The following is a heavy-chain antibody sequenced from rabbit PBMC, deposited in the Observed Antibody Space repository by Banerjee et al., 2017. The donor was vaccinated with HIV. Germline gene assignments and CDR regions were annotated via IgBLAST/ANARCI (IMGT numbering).Heavy chain of an antibody. CDR1: GFDLSSYYY. CDR3: ARDGGAGNGYSFNL. V-gene: IGHV1S43*01. CDR2: IYTFTGTT. D-gene: IGHD8-1*01. J-gene: IGHJ4*01. Sequence: QQQLEESGGGLVKPGGTLTLTCKASGFDLSSYYYMCWVRQAPGKGLELIACIYTFTGTTWYASWVNGRFTITRSTSLNMVDLKMTSLTVADTATYFCARDGGAGNGYSFNLWGPGTLVTVS.